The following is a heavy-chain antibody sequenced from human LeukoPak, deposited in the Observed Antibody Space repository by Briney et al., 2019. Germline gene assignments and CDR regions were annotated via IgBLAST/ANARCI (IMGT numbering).Heavy chain of an antibody. CDR3: AKVSWANYFDY. CDR2: ISGSGGNT. Sequence: GGSLRLSCTASGFTFSSYAMSWVRQAPGKGLEWVSAISGSGGNTNYADSVRGRFTISRDNSKNTLYLQMNSLRAEDTAIYYCAKVSWANYFDYWGQGTPVTVSS. J-gene: IGHJ4*02. V-gene: IGHV3-23*01. D-gene: IGHD6-13*01. CDR1: GFTFSSYA.